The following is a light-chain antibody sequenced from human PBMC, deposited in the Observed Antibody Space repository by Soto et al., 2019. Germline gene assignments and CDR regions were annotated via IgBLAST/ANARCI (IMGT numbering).Light chain of an antibody. CDR1: QSVSNN. V-gene: IGKV3-15*01. CDR2: GSS. CDR3: QQYGSSPWT. Sequence: EIVMTQSPATLSVSPGEGATLSCRASQSVSNNLVWYQQKPGQAPRLLIYGSSTRASGTPARFSGSGSGTEFTLTISSLQSEDFAVYYCQQYGSSPWTFGQGTKVEI. J-gene: IGKJ1*01.